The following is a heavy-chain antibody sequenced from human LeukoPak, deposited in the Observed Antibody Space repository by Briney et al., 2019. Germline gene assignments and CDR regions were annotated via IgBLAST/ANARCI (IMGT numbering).Heavy chain of an antibody. D-gene: IGHD6-19*01. Sequence: GGSLRLSCAASGLTFSSYAMHWVRQAPGKGLEWVAVISYDGSNKYYADSVKGRFTISRDNSKNTLHLQMNSLRAEDTAVYYCARVPYSSGCIDYWGQGTLVTVSS. CDR1: GLTFSSYA. CDR2: ISYDGSNK. CDR3: ARVPYSSGCIDY. V-gene: IGHV3-30-3*01. J-gene: IGHJ4*02.